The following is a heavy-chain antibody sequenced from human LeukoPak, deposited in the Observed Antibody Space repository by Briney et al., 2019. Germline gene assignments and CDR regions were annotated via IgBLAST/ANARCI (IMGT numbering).Heavy chain of an antibody. V-gene: IGHV4-61*02. CDR3: ARMGIADDY. D-gene: IGHD6-13*01. CDR2: IYTSGST. J-gene: IGHJ4*02. Sequence: SETLSLTCTVSGGSISSGSYYWSWIRQPAGKGLEWIGRIYTSGSTNYNPSLKSRVTISVDTSKNQFSLKLSSVTAADTAVYYCARMGIADDYWGQGTLVNVSS. CDR1: GGSISSGSYY.